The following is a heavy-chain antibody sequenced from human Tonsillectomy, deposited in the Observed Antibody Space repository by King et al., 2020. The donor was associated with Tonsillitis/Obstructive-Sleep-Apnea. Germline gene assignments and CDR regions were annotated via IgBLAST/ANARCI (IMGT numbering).Heavy chain of an antibody. CDR1: RYNFTNYW. CDR3: ARQEMEVAWFDP. D-gene: IGHD2-8*01. J-gene: IGHJ5*02. V-gene: IGHV5-51*01. Sequence: VQLVESGAEVKKPGESLKISCKGSRYNFTNYWIGWVRQMPGKGLEWMGIIYPGDSDPRYSPSFQGQVTFSADKSISTAYLEWSSLKASDTAMYYCARQEMEVAWFDPWGQGTLVTVSS. CDR2: IYPGDSDP.